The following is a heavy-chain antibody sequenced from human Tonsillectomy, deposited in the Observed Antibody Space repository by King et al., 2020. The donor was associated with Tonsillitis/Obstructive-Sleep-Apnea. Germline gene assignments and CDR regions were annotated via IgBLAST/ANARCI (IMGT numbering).Heavy chain of an antibody. V-gene: IGHV3-20*04. J-gene: IGHJ2*01. D-gene: IGHD6-19*01. CDR2: INWKGAGT. Sequence: VQLVESGGGVVRPGGSLRLSCTASGFTFDDHGMSWVRQAPGKGLEWFSGINWKGAGTGYADSVKGRFTNSRDNAKNSLYLQMNSLRAEDTALYCCARRRPSVAGSYWYFDRWGRGTLVTVPS. CDR1: GFTFDDHG. CDR3: ARRRPSVAGSYWYFDR.